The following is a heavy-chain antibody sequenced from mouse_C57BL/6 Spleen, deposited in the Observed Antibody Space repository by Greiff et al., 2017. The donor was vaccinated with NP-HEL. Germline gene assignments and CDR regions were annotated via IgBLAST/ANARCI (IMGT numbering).Heavy chain of an antibody. V-gene: IGHV1-55*01. CDR2: IYPGSGST. J-gene: IGHJ4*01. CDR1: GYTFTSYW. CDR3: AREGDTTVVAPHYYAMDY. D-gene: IGHD1-1*01. Sequence: QVQLQQPGAELVKPGASVKMSCKASGYTFTSYWITWVKQRPGQGLEWIGDIYPGSGSTNYNEKFKSKATLTVDTSSSTAYMQLSSLTSEDSAVYYCAREGDTTVVAPHYYAMDYWGQGTSVTVSS.